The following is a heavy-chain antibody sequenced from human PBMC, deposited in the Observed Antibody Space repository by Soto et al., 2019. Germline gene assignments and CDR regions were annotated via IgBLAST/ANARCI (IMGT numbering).Heavy chain of an antibody. CDR3: ARDGNGYSSGGGYDY. CDR1: GYTFTSYG. D-gene: IGHD6-19*01. J-gene: IGHJ4*02. V-gene: IGHV1-18*01. CDR2: ISAYNGNT. Sequence: ASVKVSCKASGYTFTSYGISWVRQAPGQGLEWMGWISAYNGNTNYAQKLQGRVTMTTDTSTSTAYMELRSLRSDDTAVYYCARDGNGYSSGGGYDYWGQGTLVTVSS.